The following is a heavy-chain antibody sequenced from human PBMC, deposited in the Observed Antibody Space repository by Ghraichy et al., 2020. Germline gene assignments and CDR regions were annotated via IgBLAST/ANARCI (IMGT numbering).Heavy chain of an antibody. CDR2: INSHGTTT. Sequence: GGSLRLSCVASGFTFTDYRMHWVRQAPGNGLVWVSRINSHGTTTIYADAVKGRFTVARDNAKTTLYLEMKSLGVEDTAVYYCARDWDVAEAPAADDLYGMDVWGQGTSVTVSS. J-gene: IGHJ6*02. V-gene: IGHV3-74*01. CDR3: ARDWDVAEAPAADDLYGMDV. CDR1: GFTFTDYR. D-gene: IGHD2-2*01.